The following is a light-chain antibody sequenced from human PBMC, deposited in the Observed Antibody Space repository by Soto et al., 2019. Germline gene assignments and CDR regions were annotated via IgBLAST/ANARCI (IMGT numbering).Light chain of an antibody. CDR2: LNSDGSH. V-gene: IGLV4-69*01. J-gene: IGLJ2*01. CDR1: SGHSSYA. CDR3: QTWGSGIRVV. Sequence: QTVVTQSPSASASLGASVKFTCTLSSGHSSYAIAWHQQQPEKGPRYLMKLNSDGSHSKGDEIPDRFSGSSSGAERYLTISSLQSEDEADYYCQTWGSGIRVVFGGGTKVTVL.